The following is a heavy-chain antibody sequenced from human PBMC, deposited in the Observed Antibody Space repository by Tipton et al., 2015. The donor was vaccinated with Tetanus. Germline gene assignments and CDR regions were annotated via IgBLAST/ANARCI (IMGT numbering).Heavy chain of an antibody. J-gene: IGHJ6*02. Sequence: QLVQSGAEVKKPGASVKVSCKGSGYTLTELSMHCVRQAPGKGLEWMGGFDPEDGETIYAQKFQGRVTTTEDTSTDTAYMELSSLRSEDTAVYYCATHPRDIVVVPAAIGMDVWGQGTTVTVSS. CDR2: FDPEDGET. CDR1: GYTLTELS. V-gene: IGHV1-24*01. CDR3: ATHPRDIVVVPAAIGMDV. D-gene: IGHD2-2*01.